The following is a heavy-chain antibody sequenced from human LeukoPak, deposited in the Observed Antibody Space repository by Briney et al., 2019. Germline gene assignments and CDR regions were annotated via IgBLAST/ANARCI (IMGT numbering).Heavy chain of an antibody. D-gene: IGHD5-12*01. Sequence: ASVKVSCKASGYTFTSYDINWVRQATGQGLEWMGWKNPNSGNTGYAQKFQGRVTMTEDTSTDTAYMELSSLRSEDTAVYYCATVRRGYDGLFDYWGQGTLVTVSS. CDR3: ATVRRGYDGLFDY. J-gene: IGHJ4*02. V-gene: IGHV1-8*01. CDR1: GYTFTSYD. CDR2: KNPNSGNT.